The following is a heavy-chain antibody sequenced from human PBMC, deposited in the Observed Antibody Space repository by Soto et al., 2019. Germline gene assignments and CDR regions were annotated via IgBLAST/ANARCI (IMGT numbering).Heavy chain of an antibody. Sequence: GGSLRLSCAASGLTFSSYSMNWVRQAPGKGLEWVSSISSSSSYTYYADSVKGRFTISRDNSKNTLYLQMNSLRAEDTAVYYCAKDLSGSGYDPQYFDYWGQGTLVTVSS. V-gene: IGHV3-21*04. D-gene: IGHD5-12*01. J-gene: IGHJ4*02. CDR1: GLTFSSYS. CDR2: ISSSSSYT. CDR3: AKDLSGSGYDPQYFDY.